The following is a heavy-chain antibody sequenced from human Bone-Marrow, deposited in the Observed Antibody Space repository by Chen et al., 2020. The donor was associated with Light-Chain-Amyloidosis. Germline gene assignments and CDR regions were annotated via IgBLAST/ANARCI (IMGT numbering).Heavy chain of an antibody. Sequence: QAQLLQSWGGVVQPGRSLRLSCAASEFTFNTYGIHWVRQAPGKGLEWVAVISYDGTKKYYADSVKGRFTISRDNSENTVYLQMNGLRAEDSAMYYCSEEGSASWGQGARVTVSS. CDR3: SEEGSAS. V-gene: IGHV3-30*18. CDR1: EFTFNTYG. CDR2: ISYDGTKK. J-gene: IGHJ5*02.